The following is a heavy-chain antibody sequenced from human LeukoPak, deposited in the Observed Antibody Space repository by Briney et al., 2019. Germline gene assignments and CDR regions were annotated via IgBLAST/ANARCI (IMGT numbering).Heavy chain of an antibody. CDR3: AREQIIDDYGDYDGWFDP. J-gene: IGHJ5*02. CDR1: GGSISSGDYY. CDR2: MYYSGST. V-gene: IGHV4-30-4*01. Sequence: SQTLSLTCTVSGGSISSGDYYWSWIRQPPGKGLEWIAYMYYSGSTYYNPSLKSRVTMSADTSKNQFSLKLSSVTAADTAVYYCAREQIIDDYGDYDGWFDPWGQGTLVTVSS. D-gene: IGHD4-17*01.